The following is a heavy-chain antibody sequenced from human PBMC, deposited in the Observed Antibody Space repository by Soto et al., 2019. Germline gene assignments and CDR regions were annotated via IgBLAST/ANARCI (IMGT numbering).Heavy chain of an antibody. J-gene: IGHJ3*02. CDR3: AREYYDSSGYYTFDAFDI. CDR1: GFTFSSYA. V-gene: IGHV3-30-3*01. D-gene: IGHD3-22*01. Sequence: QVQLVESGGCVVQPGRSLRLSCAASGFTFSSYAMHRVRQAPGKRLEWVAVISYDGSNKYYADSVKGRFTISRDNSKNTLSLQMNSLRAEDTAVYYCAREYYDSSGYYTFDAFDIWGQGTMVTVSS. CDR2: ISYDGSNK.